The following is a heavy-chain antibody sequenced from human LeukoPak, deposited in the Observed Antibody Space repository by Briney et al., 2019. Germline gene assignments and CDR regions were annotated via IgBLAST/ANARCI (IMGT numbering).Heavy chain of an antibody. J-gene: IGHJ4*02. CDR3: AKDRYCTSSSCPIDY. CDR2: ISSKSDDI. CDR1: GFNFDEYA. Sequence: GGSLRLSCVGSGFNFDEYAMHWVRQPPGKGLEWVSSISSKSDDIGYADSVKGRFTISRDSAKKSLYLHMNSLRVEDTALYYCAKDRYCTSSSCPIDYWGQGTLVTVSS. V-gene: IGHV3-9*01. D-gene: IGHD2-8*01.